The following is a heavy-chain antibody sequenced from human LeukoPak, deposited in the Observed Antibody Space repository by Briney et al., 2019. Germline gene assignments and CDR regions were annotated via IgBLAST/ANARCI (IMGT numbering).Heavy chain of an antibody. Sequence: SETLSLTCTVSGGSINGYYWSWIRQPPGKGLDYIGYIYYSGSTNYNPSLKSRVTISVDTSKTQFSLYLNSVTAADTAVYYCARSDTHHIHSSSWHFDYWGQGTLVTVSS. V-gene: IGHV4-59*01. J-gene: IGHJ4*02. CDR1: GGSINGYY. D-gene: IGHD6-13*01. CDR3: ARSDTHHIHSSSWHFDY. CDR2: IYYSGST.